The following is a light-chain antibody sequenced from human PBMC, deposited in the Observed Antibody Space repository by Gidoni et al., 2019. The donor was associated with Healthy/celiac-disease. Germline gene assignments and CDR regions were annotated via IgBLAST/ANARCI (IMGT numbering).Light chain of an antibody. V-gene: IGKV3-20*01. Sequence: EIALTQSPGTLSLSPGERATLSCRASQSVRSSYLAWYQQKPGQAPRLLIYGASSRATGIPDRFSGSGSGTDFTLTISRLEPEDFAVYYCQQGFTFXPXTKVDIK. CDR2: GAS. CDR3: QQGFT. J-gene: IGKJ3*01. CDR1: QSVRSSY.